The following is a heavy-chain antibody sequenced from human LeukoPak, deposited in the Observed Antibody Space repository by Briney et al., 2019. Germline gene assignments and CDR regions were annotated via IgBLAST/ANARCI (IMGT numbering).Heavy chain of an antibody. V-gene: IGHV3-23*01. CDR2: ISGSGGST. CDR3: AKATYYDSSGYFDY. CDR1: GFSVSNYY. D-gene: IGHD3-22*01. Sequence: GGSLRLSCAGSGFSVSNYYMSWVRQAPGKGLEWVSAISGSGGSTYYADSVKGRFTISRDNSKNTLYLQMNSLRAEDTAVYYCAKATYYDSSGYFDYWGQGTLVTVSS. J-gene: IGHJ4*02.